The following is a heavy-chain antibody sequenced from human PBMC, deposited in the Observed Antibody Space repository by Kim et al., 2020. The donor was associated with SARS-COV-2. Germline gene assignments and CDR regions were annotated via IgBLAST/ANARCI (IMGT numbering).Heavy chain of an antibody. CDR1: GFTFSSYG. J-gene: IGHJ6*03. CDR3: AKSPNDYGDYYMDV. Sequence: GGSLRLSCAASGFTFSSYGMHWVRQAPGKGLEWVAVISYDGSNKYYADSVKGRFTISRDNSKNTLYLQMNSLRAEDTAVYYCAKSPNDYGDYYMDVWGKG. CDR2: ISYDGSNK. D-gene: IGHD4-17*01. V-gene: IGHV3-30*18.